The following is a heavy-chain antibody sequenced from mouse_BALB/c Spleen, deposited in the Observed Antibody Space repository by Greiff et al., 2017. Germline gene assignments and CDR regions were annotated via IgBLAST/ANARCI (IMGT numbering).Heavy chain of an antibody. CDR1: GFTFSSYY. CDR3: ARQSGYYFDY. D-gene: IGHD4-1*01. V-gene: IGHV5-6-2*01. CDR2: INSNGGST. Sequence: EVQRVESGGGLVKLGGSLKLSCAASGFTFSSYYMSWVRQTPEKRLELVAAINSNGGSTYYPDTVKGRFTISRDNAKNTLYLQMSSLKSEDTALYYCARQSGYYFDYWGQGTTLTVSS. J-gene: IGHJ2*01.